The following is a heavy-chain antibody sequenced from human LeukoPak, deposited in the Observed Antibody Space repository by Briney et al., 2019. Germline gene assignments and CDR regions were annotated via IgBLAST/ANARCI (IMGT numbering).Heavy chain of an antibody. CDR2: IYTSGST. J-gene: IGHJ6*03. D-gene: IGHD6-6*01. Sequence: SETLSLTCTVPGGSISSYYWSWIRQPAGKGLEWIGRIYTSGSTNYNPSLKSRVTMSVDTSKNQFSLKLSSVTAADTAVYYCAREGTRRVAARSGIYYYYMDVWGKGTTVTVSS. V-gene: IGHV4-4*07. CDR1: GGSISSYY. CDR3: AREGTRRVAARSGIYYYYMDV.